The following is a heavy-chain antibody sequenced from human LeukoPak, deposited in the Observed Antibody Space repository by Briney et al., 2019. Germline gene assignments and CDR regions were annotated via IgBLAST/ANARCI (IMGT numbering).Heavy chain of an antibody. D-gene: IGHD3-22*01. V-gene: IGHV3-23*01. CDR3: AKDWTSYYDSSSFDY. J-gene: IGHJ4*02. CDR2: ISGSGGTT. Sequence: PGGSLRLSCAASGFTFNTYAMSWVRQAPGKGLEWVSAISGSGGTTYYADSVKGRFTISRDNSKNTLYLQMNSLRVDDTAVYFCAKDWTSYYDSSSFDYWGQRTLVTVSP. CDR1: GFTFNTYA.